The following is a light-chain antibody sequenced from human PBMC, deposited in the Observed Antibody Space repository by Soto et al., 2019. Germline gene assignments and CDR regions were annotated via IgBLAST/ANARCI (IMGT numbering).Light chain of an antibody. CDR2: EVS. Sequence: QSALTQPASVSGSPGQSITISCTGTSSDVWSYNLVSWYQQHPGKAPKPMIYEVSKRPSGVSNRFSGSKSGNTASLTISGLQAEDEADYYCCSYAGSSTFSYVFGTGTKVTVL. CDR1: SSDVWSYNL. CDR3: CSYAGSSTFSYV. V-gene: IGLV2-23*02. J-gene: IGLJ1*01.